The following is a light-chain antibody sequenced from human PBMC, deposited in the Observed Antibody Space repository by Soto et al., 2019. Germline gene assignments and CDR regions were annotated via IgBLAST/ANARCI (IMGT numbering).Light chain of an antibody. CDR3: SSYPSTTTRV. V-gene: IGLV2-14*03. Sequence: QSVLTQPASVSGSPGQSITISCTGTSSDVGGYNYVSWYQQHPGKGPKLMIYEVSNRPSGVSNRFSGSKSGNTATLTISGLQAEDDADYYCSSYPSTTTRVFGTGTKVTVL. J-gene: IGLJ1*01. CDR1: SSDVGGYNY. CDR2: EVS.